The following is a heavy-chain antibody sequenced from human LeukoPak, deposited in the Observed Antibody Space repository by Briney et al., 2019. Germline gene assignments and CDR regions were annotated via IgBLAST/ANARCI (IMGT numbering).Heavy chain of an antibody. CDR1: GFTFSSYW. J-gene: IGHJ4*02. D-gene: IGHD5-12*01. CDR2: ISSDGSIT. CDR3: ARVRATFSPHFDN. Sequence: QPGGSLRLSCAASGFTFSSYWMHWVRQAPGKGLMWVSRISSDGSITNYADSVKGRFTISRDNAKNTLYLQMNSLRAVDTAVYYCARVRATFSPHFDNWGQGTLVTVS. V-gene: IGHV3-74*01.